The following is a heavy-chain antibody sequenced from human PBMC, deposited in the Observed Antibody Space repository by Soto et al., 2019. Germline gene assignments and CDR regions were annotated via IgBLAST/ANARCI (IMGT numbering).Heavy chain of an antibody. J-gene: IGHJ4*02. CDR1: GYAFTTYG. CDR2: ISAHNGNT. D-gene: IGHD1-1*01. V-gene: IGHV1-18*01. CDR3: ARGRYGDY. Sequence: QVHLVQSGXXXXXPGASVKVSCQGSGYAFTTYGITWVRQAPGQGLEWMGWISAHNGNTNYAQKLQGRVTVTRDTSTSTAYMELRSLRYDDTAVYYCARGRYGDYWGQGALVTVSS.